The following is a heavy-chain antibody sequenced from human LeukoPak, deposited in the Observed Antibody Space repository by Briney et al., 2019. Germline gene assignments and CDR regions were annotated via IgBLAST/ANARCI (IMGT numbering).Heavy chain of an antibody. CDR3: ARDKLAYCGGDCYSGAFDI. J-gene: IGHJ3*02. CDR2: IYYSGST. Sequence: SETLSLTCTVSGGSISSSSYYWGWIRQPPGKGLEWIGSIYYSGSTYYNPSLKSRVTISVDTSKNQYSLKLSSVTAADTAVYYCARDKLAYCGGDCYSGAFDIWGQGTMVTVSS. D-gene: IGHD2-21*02. CDR1: GGSISSSSYY. V-gene: IGHV4-39*07.